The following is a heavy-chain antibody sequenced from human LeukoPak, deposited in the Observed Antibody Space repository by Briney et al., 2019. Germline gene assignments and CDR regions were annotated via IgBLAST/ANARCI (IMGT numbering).Heavy chain of an antibody. Sequence: GGSLRLSCAASGFTFSNYYMNWVRQAPGQRLEWVSSISSGSSYISYADSLKGRFTISRDNAKNSLYLQMNSLRAEDTAVYYCATGVRGYNSALDYWGQGTLVTVSP. D-gene: IGHD6-19*01. V-gene: IGHV3-21*01. J-gene: IGHJ4*02. CDR1: GFTFSNYY. CDR3: ATGVRGYNSALDY. CDR2: ISSGSSYI.